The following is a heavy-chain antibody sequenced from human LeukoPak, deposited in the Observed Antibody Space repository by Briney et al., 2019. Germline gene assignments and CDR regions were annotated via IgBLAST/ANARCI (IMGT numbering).Heavy chain of an antibody. CDR3: ARGYYYDSSGYYGSNWFDP. D-gene: IGHD3-22*01. Sequence: ASVKVSCKASGYTFTGYYMHWVRQAPGPGLEWMGWINPNSGGTNYAQKFQGRVTMTRDTSISTAYMELSRLRSDDTAVYYCARGYYYDSSGYYGSNWFDPWGQGTLVTVSS. J-gene: IGHJ5*02. CDR1: GYTFTGYY. CDR2: INPNSGGT. V-gene: IGHV1-2*02.